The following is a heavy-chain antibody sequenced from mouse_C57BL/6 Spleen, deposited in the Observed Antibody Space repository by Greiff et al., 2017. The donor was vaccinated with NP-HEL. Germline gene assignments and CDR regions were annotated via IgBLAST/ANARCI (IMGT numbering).Heavy chain of an antibody. D-gene: IGHD2-2*01. CDR1: GYTFTDYY. Sequence: EVQLQQSGPVLVKPGASVKMSCKASGYTFTDYYMNWVKQSHGKSLEWIGVINPYNGGTSYNQKFKGKATLTVDKSSSTAYMELNSLTSEDSAGYYCARGRLRDAMDYWGQGTSVTVSS. V-gene: IGHV1-19*01. CDR3: ARGRLRDAMDY. CDR2: INPYNGGT. J-gene: IGHJ4*01.